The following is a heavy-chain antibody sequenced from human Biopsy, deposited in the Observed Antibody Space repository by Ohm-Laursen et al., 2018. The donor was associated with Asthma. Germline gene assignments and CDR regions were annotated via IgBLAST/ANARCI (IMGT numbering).Heavy chain of an antibody. Sequence: GASVKVSCKTSGYTFNSAGITWVRQAPGQGLEWMGWISVYNGNTKVAQKLQDRVTMITDTSTSTAYMELRSLRSDDTAVYFCARAVDFSHYYGIDVWGKETTVTVSP. CDR1: GYTFNSAG. V-gene: IGHV1-18*01. CDR3: ARAVDFSHYYGIDV. J-gene: IGHJ6*04. D-gene: IGHD5-12*01. CDR2: ISVYNGNT.